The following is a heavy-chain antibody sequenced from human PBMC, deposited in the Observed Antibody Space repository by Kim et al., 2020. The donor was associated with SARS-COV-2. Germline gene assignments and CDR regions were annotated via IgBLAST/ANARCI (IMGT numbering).Heavy chain of an antibody. J-gene: IGHJ6*02. Sequence: SVKVSCKASGGTFSSYAISWVRQAPGQGLEWMGGIIPIFGTANYAQKFQGRVTITADESTSTAYMELSSLRSEDTAVYYCARDWDIVVVPAAKTYYYYYGMDVWGQGTTVTVSS. CDR1: GGTFSSYA. V-gene: IGHV1-69*13. CDR3: ARDWDIVVVPAAKTYYYYYGMDV. CDR2: IIPIFGTA. D-gene: IGHD2-2*01.